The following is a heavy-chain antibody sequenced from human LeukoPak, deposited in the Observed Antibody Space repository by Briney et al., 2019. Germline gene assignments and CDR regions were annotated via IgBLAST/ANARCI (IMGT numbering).Heavy chain of an antibody. Sequence: ASVKVSCKASGYTFTSYAMHWVRQAPGQRLEWMGWINAGNGNTKYSQKFQGRVTITRDTSASTAYMELSSLRSDDTAVYYCARDPSYGSGSYYNNFDYWGQGTLVTVSS. V-gene: IGHV1-3*01. J-gene: IGHJ4*02. CDR2: INAGNGNT. D-gene: IGHD3-10*01. CDR3: ARDPSYGSGSYYNNFDY. CDR1: GYTFTSYA.